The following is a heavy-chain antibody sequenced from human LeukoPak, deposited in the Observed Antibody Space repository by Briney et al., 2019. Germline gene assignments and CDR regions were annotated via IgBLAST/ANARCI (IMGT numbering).Heavy chain of an antibody. V-gene: IGHV4-39*01. D-gene: IGHD3-10*01. CDR3: XRNXSTIVSRIRTXIGFDS. Sequence: SETLSLTCTVSGGSITGGSYYWAWIRQPPGKGLEWIGSIYYSGSTHYNSSLRSRVTISVDTSKNQFSLRLNSVTAADTAIYYXXRNXSTIVSRIRTXIGFDSWGQGARVTVSS. CDR1: GGSITGGSYY. J-gene: IGHJ4*02. CDR2: IYYSGST.